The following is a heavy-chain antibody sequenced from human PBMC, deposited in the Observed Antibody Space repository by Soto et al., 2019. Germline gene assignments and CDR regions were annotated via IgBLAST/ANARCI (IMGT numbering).Heavy chain of an antibody. Sequence: QVQLVQSGAEVKKPGASVKVSCKASGYTFTSYYMHWVRQAPGQGLEWMGIINPSGGSTSYAQKFQGRVTMTRDTSTSTVYMELSSLRSEDTAVYYCARVGEWELQCEYYYYGMDVWGQGTTVTVSS. CDR3: ARVGEWELQCEYYYYGMDV. V-gene: IGHV1-46*01. CDR2: INPSGGST. J-gene: IGHJ6*02. CDR1: GYTFTSYY. D-gene: IGHD1-26*01.